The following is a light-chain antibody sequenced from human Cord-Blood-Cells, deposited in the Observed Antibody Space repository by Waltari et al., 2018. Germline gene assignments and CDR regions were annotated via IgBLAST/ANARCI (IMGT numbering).Light chain of an antibody. Sequence: QSALTQPRSVSGSPGQSVTIPCTGNSSDVGGYNYVTWYQQHPGKAPKLMIYDVSKRPSGVPDRFSGSKSGNPASLTISGLQAEDEADYYCCSYAGSYNVVFGGGTKLTVL. CDR2: DVS. V-gene: IGLV2-11*01. CDR3: CSYAGSYNVV. CDR1: SSDVGGYNY. J-gene: IGLJ2*01.